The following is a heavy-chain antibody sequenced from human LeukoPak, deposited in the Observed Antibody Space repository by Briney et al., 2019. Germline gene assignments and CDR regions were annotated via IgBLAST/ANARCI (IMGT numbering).Heavy chain of an antibody. CDR3: ARVRTFGNYYFDY. D-gene: IGHD4-23*01. Sequence: GRSLRLSCAASGFTFSSHGIHWVRQAPGKGLEWVAVISYDGSNKYYADSVKGRFTISRDNSKNTLYLQMNSLRAEDTAVYYCARVRTFGNYYFDYWGQGTLVTVSS. V-gene: IGHV3-30*03. J-gene: IGHJ4*02. CDR1: GFTFSSHG. CDR2: ISYDGSNK.